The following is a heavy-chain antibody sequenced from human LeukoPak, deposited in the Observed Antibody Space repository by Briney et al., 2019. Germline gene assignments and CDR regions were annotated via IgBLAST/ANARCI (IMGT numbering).Heavy chain of an antibody. J-gene: IGHJ3*02. CDR3: ARDLRDYDFWSGQNAFDI. Sequence: SETLSLTCTVSGGSISSSSYYWGWIRQPPGKGLEWIGSIYYSGSTNYNPSLKSRVTMSVDTSKNQFSLKLSSVTAADTAVYYCARDLRDYDFWSGQNAFDIWGQGTMVTVSS. CDR2: IYYSGST. D-gene: IGHD3-3*01. V-gene: IGHV4-39*07. CDR1: GGSISSSSYY.